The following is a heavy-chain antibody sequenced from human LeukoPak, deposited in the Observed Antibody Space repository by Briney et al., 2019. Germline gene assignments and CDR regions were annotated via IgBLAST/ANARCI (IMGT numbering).Heavy chain of an antibody. V-gene: IGHV1-18*01. D-gene: IGHD3-10*01. CDR1: GYTFTSYG. CDR3: ATEKSGSLV. CDR2: ISAYNGNT. J-gene: IGHJ4*02. Sequence: ASVKVSCKASGYTFTSYGISWVRQAPGQGLEWMGWISAYNGNTNYAQKFQGRVTMTEDTSTDTAYMELSSLRSEDTAVYYCATEKSGSLVWGQGTLVTVSS.